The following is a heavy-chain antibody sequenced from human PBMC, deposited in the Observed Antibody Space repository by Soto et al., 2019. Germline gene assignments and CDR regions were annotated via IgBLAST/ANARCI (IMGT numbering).Heavy chain of an antibody. D-gene: IGHD2-2*01. CDR1: GGSISSSSYY. V-gene: IGHV4-39*01. Sequence: SETLSLTCTVSGGSISSSSYYWGWIRQPPGKGLEWIGSIYYSGSTYYNPSLKSRVTISVDTSKNQFSLKLSSVTAADTAVYYCARTYCSSTCCYGSLRDHYGLDVWGQGPTVTVSS. J-gene: IGHJ6*02. CDR2: IYYSGST. CDR3: ARTYCSSTCCYGSLRDHYGLDV.